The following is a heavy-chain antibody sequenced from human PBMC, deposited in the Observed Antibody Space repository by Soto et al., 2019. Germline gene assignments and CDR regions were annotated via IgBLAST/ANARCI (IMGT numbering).Heavy chain of an antibody. CDR2: ISGSGGST. J-gene: IGHJ4*02. D-gene: IGHD3-10*01. V-gene: IGHV3-23*01. CDR1: GCTFSSYA. Sequence: PGGSLRLSCAASGCTFSSYAMSWVRQAPGKGLEWVSAISGSGGSTYYADSVKGRFTISRDNSKNTLYLQMNSLRAEDTAVYYCAKAPGLLWFGELLSPFDYWGQGTLVTVSS. CDR3: AKAPGLLWFGELLSPFDY.